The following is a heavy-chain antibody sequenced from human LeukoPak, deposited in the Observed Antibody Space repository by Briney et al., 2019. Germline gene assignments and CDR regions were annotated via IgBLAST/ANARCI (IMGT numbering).Heavy chain of an antibody. CDR2: IYYSGST. J-gene: IGHJ4*02. CDR3: ARDQGVYCSGGSCPVDY. D-gene: IGHD2-15*01. Sequence: PSETLSLTCTVSGGSISSSSYYWGWIRQPPGKGLEWIGSIYYSGSTYYNPSLKSRVTISVDTSKNQFSLKLSSVTAADTAVYYCARDQGVYCSGGSCPVDYWGQGTLVTVSS. V-gene: IGHV4-39*07. CDR1: GGSISSSSYY.